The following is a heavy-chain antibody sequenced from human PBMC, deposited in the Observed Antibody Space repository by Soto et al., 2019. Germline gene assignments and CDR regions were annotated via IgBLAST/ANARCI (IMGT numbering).Heavy chain of an antibody. CDR3: ARTYYYGSGSYYPARHFDY. Sequence: GGSLRISCAASGFAFSSYSMNWVRQAPGKGLEWVSYISSSSSTIYYADSVKGRFTISRDNAKNSLYLQMNSLRDEDTAVYYCARTYYYGSGSYYPARHFDYWGQGTLVTVSS. J-gene: IGHJ4*02. CDR2: ISSSSSTI. D-gene: IGHD3-10*01. CDR1: GFAFSSYS. V-gene: IGHV3-48*02.